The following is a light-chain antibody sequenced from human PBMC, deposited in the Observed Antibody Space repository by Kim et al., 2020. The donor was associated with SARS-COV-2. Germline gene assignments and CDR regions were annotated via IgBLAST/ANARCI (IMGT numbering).Light chain of an antibody. Sequence: SYELTQPPSVSVAPGKTARITCGGNNIGSKSVHWYQQKPGQAPVLVIYYDSYRPSGIPERFSGFNPGNTATLTISRVEAGDEADYYCQVWDSSSDQGVFG. J-gene: IGLJ3*02. CDR1: NIGSKS. V-gene: IGLV3-21*04. CDR2: YDS. CDR3: QVWDSSSDQGV.